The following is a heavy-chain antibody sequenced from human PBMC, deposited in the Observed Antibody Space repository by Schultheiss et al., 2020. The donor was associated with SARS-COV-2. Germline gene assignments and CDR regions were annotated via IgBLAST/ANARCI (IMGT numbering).Heavy chain of an antibody. J-gene: IGHJ1*01. CDR3: AKGGGLRFRWFLFQH. CDR2: IYSGGST. Sequence: GESLKISCAASGFTVSSNYMSWVRQAPGKGLEWVSVIYSGGSTYYADSVKGRFTISRDNSKNTLYLQMNSLRAEDTAVYYCAKGGGLRFRWFLFQHWGQGTLVTVSS. D-gene: IGHD3-3*01. V-gene: IGHV3-53*01. CDR1: GFTVSSNY.